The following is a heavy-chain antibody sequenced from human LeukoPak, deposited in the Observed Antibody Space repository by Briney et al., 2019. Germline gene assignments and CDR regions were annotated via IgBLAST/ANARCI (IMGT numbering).Heavy chain of an antibody. CDR2: IYTSGST. D-gene: IGHD6-19*01. V-gene: IGHV4-61*02. CDR3: SVAGYYYYYMDV. Sequence: SETLSLTCTVSGGSISSGSYYWSWIRQPAGQGLEWIGRIYTSGSTNYNPSLKSRVTISVDTSKNQFSLKLSSVTAADTAVYYCSVAGYYYYYMDVWGKGTTVTVSS. J-gene: IGHJ6*03. CDR1: GGSISSGSYY.